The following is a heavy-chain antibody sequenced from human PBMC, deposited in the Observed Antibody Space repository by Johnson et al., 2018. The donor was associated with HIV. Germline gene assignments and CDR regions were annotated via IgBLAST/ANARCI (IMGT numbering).Heavy chain of an antibody. CDR1: GFTFVSYA. D-gene: IGHD1-26*01. Sequence: VQLVESGGGLVQPGGSLRLSCAASGFTFVSYAMSWVRQAPGKGLEWVSIISGSGGITYHADSVKGRFTISRDNSKNTLYLQMNSLRSEDTAVYSCAFESGSYFRHAFDVWGQGTMVTVSS. CDR2: ISGSGGIT. CDR3: AFESGSYFRHAFDV. J-gene: IGHJ3*01. V-gene: IGHV3-23*04.